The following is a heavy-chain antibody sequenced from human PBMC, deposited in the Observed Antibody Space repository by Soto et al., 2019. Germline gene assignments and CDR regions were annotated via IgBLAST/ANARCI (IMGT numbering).Heavy chain of an antibody. CDR1: GFTFSSYG. CDR3: ARVQQTKGFDY. Sequence: GGSLRLSCAASGFTFSSYGMHWVRQAPGKGLGWVAVIWYDGSNKYYADSVKGRFTISRDNSKNTLYLQMNSLRAEDTALYYCARVQQTKGFDYRGKGTLVKVSS. V-gene: IGHV3-33*01. CDR2: IWYDGSNK. J-gene: IGHJ4*02. D-gene: IGHD2-8*01.